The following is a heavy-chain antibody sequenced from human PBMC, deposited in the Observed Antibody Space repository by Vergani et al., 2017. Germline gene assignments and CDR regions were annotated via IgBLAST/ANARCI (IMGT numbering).Heavy chain of an antibody. J-gene: IGHJ4*02. CDR1: GFTFSSYS. CDR3: ARGDYERTFDY. CDR2: ISSSSSTI. V-gene: IGHV3-48*04. D-gene: IGHD4-17*01. Sequence: EVQLVESGGGLVQPGGSLRLSCAASGFTFSSYSMNWVRQAPGKGLEWVSYISSSSSTIYYADSVKGRFTISRDNAKNSLYLQMNSLRAEDTAVYYCARGDYERTFDYWGQGTLVTVSS.